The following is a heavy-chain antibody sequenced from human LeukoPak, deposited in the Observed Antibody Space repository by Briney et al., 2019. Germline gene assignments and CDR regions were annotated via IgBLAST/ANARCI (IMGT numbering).Heavy chain of an antibody. Sequence: PGGSLRLSCAASKFTFNTYAMHWVRQAPGKGLEWVSLISYDGSNTYCTDSVRGRFTISRDNSKNTLFLQMNSLRGDDTAVYYCARAKYCNAGSCFLIDYWGQGMLVTVAS. J-gene: IGHJ4*02. CDR2: ISYDGSNT. CDR1: KFTFNTYA. D-gene: IGHD2-15*01. V-gene: IGHV3-30*04. CDR3: ARAKYCNAGSCFLIDY.